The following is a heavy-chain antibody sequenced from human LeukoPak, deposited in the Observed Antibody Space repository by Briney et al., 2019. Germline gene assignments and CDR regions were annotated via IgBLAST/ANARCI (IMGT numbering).Heavy chain of an antibody. CDR3: AKDRAWGAFAY. J-gene: IGHJ4*02. CDR1: GFTFISYS. V-gene: IGHV3-23*01. D-gene: IGHD1-26*01. Sequence: GGSLRLSCAASGFTFISYSMSWVRQAPGKGLEWVSAISGSGGSTYYADSVKGRFTISRDNSKNTLYLQMNSLRAEDTAVYYCAKDRAWGAFAYWGQGTLVTVSS. CDR2: ISGSGGST.